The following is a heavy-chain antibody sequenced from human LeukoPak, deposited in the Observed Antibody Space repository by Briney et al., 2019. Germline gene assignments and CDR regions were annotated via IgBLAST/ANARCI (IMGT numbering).Heavy chain of an antibody. Sequence: PGGSLRLSCAASGFTFSSYWMHWVRQAPGKGLEWVSGITVTGDTYYADSLKGRFTISRDNSRNTLYLQMNSLRADDTAVYYCAKVPVWQQLVDYWGQGTLVTVSS. D-gene: IGHD6-13*01. CDR1: GFTFSSYW. V-gene: IGHV3-23*01. CDR2: ITVTGDT. CDR3: AKVPVWQQLVDY. J-gene: IGHJ4*02.